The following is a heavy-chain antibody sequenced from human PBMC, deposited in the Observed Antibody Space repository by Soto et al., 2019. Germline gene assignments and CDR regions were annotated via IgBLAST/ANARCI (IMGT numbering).Heavy chain of an antibody. J-gene: IGHJ6*02. CDR3: AKEQSWIFRSGYGMDV. D-gene: IGHD3-3*01. Sequence: GGSLRLSCAASGFTFSNFVMHWVRQAPGKGLEWVAVISYAGNNIYYADSVKGRFTISRDNSGNTLYLEMSSLRGEDTAVYYCAKEQSWIFRSGYGMDVWGQGNMVTVS. V-gene: IGHV3-30*18. CDR2: ISYAGNNI. CDR1: GFTFSNFV.